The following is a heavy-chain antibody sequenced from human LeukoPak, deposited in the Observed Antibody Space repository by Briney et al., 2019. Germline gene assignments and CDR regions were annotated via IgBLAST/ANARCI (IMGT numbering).Heavy chain of an antibody. D-gene: IGHD5-12*01. CDR2: ISGSGGST. V-gene: IGHV3-23*01. Sequence: PGGSLRLSCAASRFTFSSYAMSWVRQAPGKGLEWVSAISGSGGSTYYADSVKGRFTISRDNSKNTLYLQMNSLRAEDTAVFYCAKEVVATISNGGYYFDFWGQGTLVTVSS. CDR3: AKEVVATISNGGYYFDF. J-gene: IGHJ4*02. CDR1: RFTFSSYA.